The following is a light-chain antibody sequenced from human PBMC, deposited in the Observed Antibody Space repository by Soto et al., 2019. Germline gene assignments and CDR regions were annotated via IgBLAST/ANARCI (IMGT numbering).Light chain of an antibody. V-gene: IGKV3-20*01. Sequence: EIVLTQSPGTLSLSPGERATLSCRASQSVSSSYLAWYQQRPGQAPRLLIYDTSGRDTGVPDRFSGSGSGTDFTLTLSRLEPEDFALYYCQQYGSSPVTFGGGTKVEI. J-gene: IGKJ4*01. CDR3: QQYGSSPVT. CDR1: QSVSSSY. CDR2: DTS.